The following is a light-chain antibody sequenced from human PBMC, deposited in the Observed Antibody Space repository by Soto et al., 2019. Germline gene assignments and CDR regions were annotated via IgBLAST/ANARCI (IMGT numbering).Light chain of an antibody. CDR3: QQYHTWPLT. CDR2: GAS. V-gene: IGKV3-15*01. J-gene: IGKJ4*01. Sequence: IVMTQSPATLSVAPGEGVTFSCRASQGVSRKLAWYQHKPGQAPRLLISGASTGATGIPARFSGSGSGTEFTLTISSLQSEDCAIYYCQQYHTWPLTFGGGTKVDIK. CDR1: QGVSRK.